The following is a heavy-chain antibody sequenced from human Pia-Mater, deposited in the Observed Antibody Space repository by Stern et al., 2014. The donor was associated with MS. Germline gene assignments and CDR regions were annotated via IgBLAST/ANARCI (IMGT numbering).Heavy chain of an antibody. J-gene: IGHJ6*02. CDR2: ITPIFGTA. V-gene: IGHV1-69*01. D-gene: IGHD3-9*01. CDR1: GGTFNVYA. CDR3: ARDGRHTDNYGLDV. Sequence: VQLGESGAEVKKPGSSVKVSCKASGGTFNVYAINWLRQAPGQGLEWMGGITPIFGTANYAQKFQGRVTITADESTRTSSMQLSSLRYDDTAVYYCARDGRHTDNYGLDVWGQGTTVTVSS.